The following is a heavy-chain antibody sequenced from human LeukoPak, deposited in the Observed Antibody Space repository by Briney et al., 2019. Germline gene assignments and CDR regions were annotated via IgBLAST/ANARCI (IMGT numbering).Heavy chain of an antibody. CDR2: IYYSGNT. CDR3: AHFKGGSFDF. J-gene: IGHJ3*01. CDR1: GASISSSHYY. Sequence: KPSETLSLTCTVSGASISSSHYYWGWIRQPPGKGLDWIGSIYYSGNTYYNPSLKSRITISVDTSKNQFSLKLTSVTAADTAVYYCAHFKGGSFDFWGQGTMVTVSS. D-gene: IGHD3-3*02. V-gene: IGHV4-39*01.